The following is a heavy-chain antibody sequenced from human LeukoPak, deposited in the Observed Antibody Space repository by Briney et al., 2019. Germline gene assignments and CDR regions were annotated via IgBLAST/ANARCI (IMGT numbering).Heavy chain of an antibody. Sequence: SETLSLTCTVSGGSISGYYWSWIRQPPGKGLEWIGYINYSGSTYYNPSLKSRVTISVDTSKNQFSLKLSSVTAADTAVYYCARGYGSGSYYVDYWGQGTLVTVSS. D-gene: IGHD3-10*01. CDR1: GGSISGYY. CDR3: ARGYGSGSYYVDY. J-gene: IGHJ4*02. V-gene: IGHV4-59*12. CDR2: INYSGST.